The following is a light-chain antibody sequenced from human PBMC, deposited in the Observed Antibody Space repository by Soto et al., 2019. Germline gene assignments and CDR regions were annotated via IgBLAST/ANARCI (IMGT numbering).Light chain of an antibody. CDR1: QSVTTN. J-gene: IGKJ1*01. CDR2: GAS. CDR3: QQYGSSPPWT. Sequence: EVVMTQSPATLSVSPGERVTFSCRASQSVTTNLAWYQHKPGQSPRLLISGASTGASGIPPRFSGSGSGTEFTLTIDRLQSADFAVYYCQQYGSSPPWTFGQGTKVEIK. V-gene: IGKV3-15*01.